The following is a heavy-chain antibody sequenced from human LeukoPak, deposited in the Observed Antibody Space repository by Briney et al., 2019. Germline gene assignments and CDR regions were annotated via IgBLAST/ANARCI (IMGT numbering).Heavy chain of an antibody. Sequence: GGSLRLSCAASGFTFSSYAMSWVRQAPGKGLEWVSAISGSGGSTYYADSVKGRFTISRDSSTNTLYLQMNSLRAEDTAVYYCAKASLSSGYSPHDYWGQGTLVTVSS. J-gene: IGHJ4*02. CDR3: AKASLSSGYSPHDY. D-gene: IGHD3-22*01. CDR2: ISGSGGST. V-gene: IGHV3-23*01. CDR1: GFTFSSYA.